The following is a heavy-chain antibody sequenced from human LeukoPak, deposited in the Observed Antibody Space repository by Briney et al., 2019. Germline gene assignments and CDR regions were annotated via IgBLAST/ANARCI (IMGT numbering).Heavy chain of an antibody. D-gene: IGHD3-9*01. J-gene: IGHJ3*02. V-gene: IGHV4-39*01. CDR1: GGSISSSSYY. CDR2: IYYSGST. CDR3: ARAGYDILTGYCGAFDI. Sequence: PSETLSLTCTVSGGSISSSSYYWGWIRQPPGKGLEWIGNIYYSGSTYYNPSLKSRVTISVDTSKNQFSLKLSSVTAADTAVYYCARAGYDILTGYCGAFDIWGQGTMVTVSS.